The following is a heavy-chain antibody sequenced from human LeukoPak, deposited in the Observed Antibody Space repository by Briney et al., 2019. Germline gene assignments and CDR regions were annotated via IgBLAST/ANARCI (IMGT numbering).Heavy chain of an antibody. CDR2: ISNSGATT. J-gene: IGHJ4*02. D-gene: IGHD1-1*01. CDR3: AKGRLRLEL. V-gene: IGHV3-23*01. CDR1: GFTFSSYA. Sequence: GGSLRLSCAASGFTFSSYAMSWVRQAPGKGLEWVSSISNSGATTYYADSVKGRFTISRDNSKNTLYLQMNSLRADNMAVYYCAKGRLRLELWGQGPLVTVSS.